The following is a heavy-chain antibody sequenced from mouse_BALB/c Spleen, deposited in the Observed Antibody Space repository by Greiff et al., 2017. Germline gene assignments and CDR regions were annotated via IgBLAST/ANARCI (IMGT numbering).Heavy chain of an antibody. Sequence: DVKLVESGGGLVQPGGSMKLSCEASGFTFSSYWMSWVRQSPEKGLEWVAEIRLKSDNYATHYAESVKGKFTISRDDSKSRLYLQMNSLRAEDTGIYYCTRGNAYFDYWGQGTTLTVSS. CDR3: TRGNAYFDY. CDR1: GFTFSSYW. CDR2: IRLKSDNYAT. V-gene: IGHV6-6*02. D-gene: IGHD2-1*01. J-gene: IGHJ2*01.